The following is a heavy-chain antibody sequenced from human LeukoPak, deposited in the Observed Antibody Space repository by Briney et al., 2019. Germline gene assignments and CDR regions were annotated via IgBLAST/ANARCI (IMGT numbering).Heavy chain of an antibody. CDR2: IQSKTDSGTT. CDR3: TTELYCGGDCYPGA. CDR1: GFSFSSHA. D-gene: IGHD2-21*02. J-gene: IGHJ5*02. V-gene: IGHV3-15*01. Sequence: GGSLRLSCAASGFSFSSHAMCWVRQAPGKGLEWVGRIQSKTDSGTTAYAAPVKGRFTISRDDSKNTQYLQMNSLKTDDTAVYYCTTELYCGGDCYPGAWGQGTLVTVSS.